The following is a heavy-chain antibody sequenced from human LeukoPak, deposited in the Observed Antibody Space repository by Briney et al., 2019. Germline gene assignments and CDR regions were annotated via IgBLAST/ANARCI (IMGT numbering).Heavy chain of an antibody. J-gene: IGHJ3*02. D-gene: IGHD3-22*01. CDR1: GFSFSSYH. CDR2: ILYDGSNK. Sequence: GGSLRLSCAASGFSFSSYHRRWVRQPPGKGLEWVGVILYDGSNKYYADSVKGRFTSSRDNAKNSLYLQRNSLRAEDTAVYYCARNMPSGYYLDAFAICGQRTMVSVSS. V-gene: IGHV3-30*03. CDR3: ARNMPSGYYLDAFAI.